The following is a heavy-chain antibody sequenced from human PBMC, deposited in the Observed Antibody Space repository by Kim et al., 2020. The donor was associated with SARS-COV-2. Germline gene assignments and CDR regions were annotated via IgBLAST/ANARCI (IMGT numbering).Heavy chain of an antibody. J-gene: IGHJ6*02. CDR1: GFIFSSYW. V-gene: IGHV3-74*01. CDR3: AREVDYYYGMDV. CDR2: INKDGSST. Sequence: GGSLRLSCAASGFIFSSYWMHWVRQAPGKGLVWVSRINKDGSSTSYADSVKGRFTISRDNAKNTLYLQMNSLRAEDTAVYYCAREVDYYYGMDVWGQGTTVTVSS. D-gene: IGHD2-2*01.